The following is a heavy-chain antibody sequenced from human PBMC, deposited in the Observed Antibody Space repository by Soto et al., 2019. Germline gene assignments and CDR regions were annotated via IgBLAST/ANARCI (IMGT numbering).Heavy chain of an antibody. V-gene: IGHV3-23*01. CDR1: GFTFSTYD. Sequence: EVQRWESGGGLVQPGGSLRLSCAASGFTFSTYDMNWVRQAPGKGLEWVSGISGSGDSTYYADSVKGRFTVSRDNSKNTLYLQMNSLRAEDTAVFFCAKERSSGWSFDYWGQGSLVTVSS. J-gene: IGHJ4*02. CDR2: ISGSGDST. D-gene: IGHD6-19*01. CDR3: AKERSSGWSFDY.